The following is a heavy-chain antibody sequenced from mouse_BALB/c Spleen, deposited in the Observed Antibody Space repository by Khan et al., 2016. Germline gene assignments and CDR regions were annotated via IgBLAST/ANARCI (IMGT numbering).Heavy chain of an antibody. V-gene: IGHV3-2*02. Sequence: EVQLQESGPGLVKPSQSLSLTCTVTGYSITSGYAWNWIRQFPGSKLEWMGYITYSGGTSYNPSLKSRISITRDTSKNQFFLQFNSVTTEDTATYYCARDNYGSSFFDYWGQGTLVTVSA. CDR3: ARDNYGSSFFDY. J-gene: IGHJ3*01. CDR1: GYSITSGYA. CDR2: ITYSGGT. D-gene: IGHD1-1*01.